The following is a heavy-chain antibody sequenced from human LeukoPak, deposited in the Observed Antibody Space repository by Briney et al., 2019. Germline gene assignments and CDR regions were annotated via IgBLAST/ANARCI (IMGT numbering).Heavy chain of an antibody. V-gene: IGHV3-48*02. J-gene: IGHJ4*02. CDR3: ARVYSAAAHYLDF. Sequence: GGSLRHSCAASGFTFSISSMSWVRQAPGKGLEWVSYISSSSNTIFYADSVKGRFTISRDNAKNSLYLQMNSLRDEDTALYYCARVYSAAAHYLDFWGQGTLVTVSS. D-gene: IGHD6-13*01. CDR2: ISSSSNTI. CDR1: GFTFSISS.